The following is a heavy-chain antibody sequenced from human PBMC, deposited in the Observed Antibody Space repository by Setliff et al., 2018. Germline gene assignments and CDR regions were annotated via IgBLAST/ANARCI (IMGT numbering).Heavy chain of an antibody. V-gene: IGHV3-23*01. J-gene: IGHJ4*02. Sequence: GGSLRLSCAASGFTFSSYAMNWVRQAPGKWLECVATISGSGGNTDYADSVKGRFTISRDNAKNSVYLHMDSLRPEDTAVYYCATPALSSIDYWGQGTLVTVSS. D-gene: IGHD2-2*01. CDR3: ATPALSSIDY. CDR1: GFTFSSYA. CDR2: ISGSGGNT.